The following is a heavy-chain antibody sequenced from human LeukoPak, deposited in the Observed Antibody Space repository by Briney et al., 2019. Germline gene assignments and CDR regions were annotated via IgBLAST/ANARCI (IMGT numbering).Heavy chain of an antibody. CDR1: GYTFTGYY. Sequence: GASVKVSCKASGYTFTGYYMHWVRQAPGQGLEWMGWINPNSGGTNYAQKFQDTVTMTRDTSISTAYMEVSRLRSDDTAVYYCARSAESSSWVGFDYWGQGTLVTVSS. J-gene: IGHJ4*02. D-gene: IGHD6-13*01. V-gene: IGHV1-2*02. CDR2: INPNSGGT. CDR3: ARSAESSSWVGFDY.